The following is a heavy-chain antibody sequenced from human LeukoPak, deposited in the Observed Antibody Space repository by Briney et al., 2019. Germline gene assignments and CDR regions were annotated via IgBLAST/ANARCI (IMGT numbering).Heavy chain of an antibody. Sequence: GGSLRLSCAASGFTFSSYSMNWVRQAPGKGLEWVAFIRYDGSDKDYADSVKGRFTISRDNSRNTLYLQMNSLRAEDTAVYYCAMLYCSAGSCYTGLGNAFDIWGQGTMVTVSS. V-gene: IGHV3-30*02. J-gene: IGHJ3*02. CDR2: IRYDGSDK. D-gene: IGHD2-15*01. CDR3: AMLYCSAGSCYTGLGNAFDI. CDR1: GFTFSSYS.